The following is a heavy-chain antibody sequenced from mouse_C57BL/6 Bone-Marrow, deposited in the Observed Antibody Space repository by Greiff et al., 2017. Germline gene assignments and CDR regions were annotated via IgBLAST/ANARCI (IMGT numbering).Heavy chain of an antibody. CDR3: AIWYLYAMDD. Sequence: VQLQQPGAELVKPGASVKMSCKASGYTFTSYWITWVKQRPGQGLEWIGDIYPGSGSTNYNEKFKSKATLTVDTSSSTAYLQLSSLTSEDSAVYYCAIWYLYAMDDWGQGTSVTVSS. J-gene: IGHJ4*01. D-gene: IGHD2-1*01. CDR1: GYTFTSYW. CDR2: IYPGSGST. V-gene: IGHV1-55*01.